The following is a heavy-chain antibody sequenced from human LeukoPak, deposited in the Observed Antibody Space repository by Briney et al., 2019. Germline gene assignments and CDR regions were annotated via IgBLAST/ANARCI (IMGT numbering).Heavy chain of an antibody. CDR3: ARDGDFWSGYNSNWFDP. J-gene: IGHJ5*02. D-gene: IGHD3-3*01. CDR2: ISYDGSNK. Sequence: GGSLRLSCAASGFTFSSYAMHWVRQAPGKGLEWVAVISYDGSNKYYADSVKGRFTISRDNSKNTLYLQMNSLRAEDTAVYYCARDGDFWSGYNSNWFDPWGQGTLVTVPS. CDR1: GFTFSSYA. V-gene: IGHV3-30-3*01.